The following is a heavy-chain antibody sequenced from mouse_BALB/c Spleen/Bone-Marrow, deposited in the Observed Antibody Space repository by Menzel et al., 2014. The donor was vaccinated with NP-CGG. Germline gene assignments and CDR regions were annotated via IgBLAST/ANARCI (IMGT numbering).Heavy chain of an antibody. J-gene: IGHJ2*02. CDR1: GFNIKDSY. V-gene: IGHV14-3*02. CDR2: IDPANGNT. CDR3: ASYLYVYFIDY. Sequence: EVQLQQSGAELVKPGASVKLSCTVSGFNIKDSYMHWVKQRPEQGLEWIGRIDPANGNTNYDPKFQGKATITADTSSNTAYMQLSNVTSEYTGVYYCASYLYVYFIDYWGQGTSLTVSS. D-gene: IGHD1-1*01.